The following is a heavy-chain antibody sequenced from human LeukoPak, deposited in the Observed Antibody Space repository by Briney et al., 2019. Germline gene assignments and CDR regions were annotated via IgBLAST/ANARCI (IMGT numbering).Heavy chain of an antibody. Sequence: GGSLRLSCPASGFTFSTYGMHWVRQAPGKGLEWVAVISYDGTNKYYTDSVKGRFTISRDNSKNTLYLQMNSLRPEDTAVYYCARGGKSAFYYGKDVWGQGTTVTVSS. CDR1: GFTFSTYG. J-gene: IGHJ6*02. V-gene: IGHV3-30*03. CDR2: ISYDGTNK. D-gene: IGHD5-12*01. CDR3: ARGGKSAFYYGKDV.